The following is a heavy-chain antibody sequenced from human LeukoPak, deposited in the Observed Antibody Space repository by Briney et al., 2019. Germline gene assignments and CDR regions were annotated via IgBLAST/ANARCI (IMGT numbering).Heavy chain of an antibody. CDR2: ISYDGDNE. D-gene: IGHD3-16*01. CDR1: GFTFSNFA. Sequence: GGSLRLSCAASGFTFSNFAMHWVRQAPGKGLEWVAVISYDGDNEYYADSVKGQFTISRGNSKDRLYLQMNSLRPEDTAMYYCARVRGGRSWYYYGMDVWGRGTTVTVSS. V-gene: IGHV3-30-3*01. J-gene: IGHJ6*02. CDR3: ARVRGGRSWYYYGMDV.